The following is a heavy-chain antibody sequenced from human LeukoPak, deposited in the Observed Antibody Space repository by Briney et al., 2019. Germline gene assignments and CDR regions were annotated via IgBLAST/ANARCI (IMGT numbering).Heavy chain of an antibody. CDR3: ASYSYYYDSSGYFDY. CDR1: GGSISSYY. Sequence: PSETLSLTCTVSGGSISSYYWSWIRQPPGKGLEWIGYIYYSGSTNYNPSLKSRVTISVDTSKNQFSLKLSSVTAADTAVYYCASYSYYYDSSGYFDYWGQGTLVTVSS. CDR2: IYYSGST. V-gene: IGHV4-59*01. J-gene: IGHJ4*02. D-gene: IGHD3-22*01.